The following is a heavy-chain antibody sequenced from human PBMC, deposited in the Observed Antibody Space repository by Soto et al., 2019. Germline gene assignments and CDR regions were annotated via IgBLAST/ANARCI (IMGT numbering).Heavy chain of an antibody. D-gene: IGHD3-10*01. CDR2: IYYSGST. CDR3: ARGGLWFGINYYGMDV. CDR1: GGSISSYY. J-gene: IGHJ6*02. Sequence: SETLSLTCTVSGGSISSYYWSWIRQPPGKGLEWIGYIYYSGSTNYNPSLKSRVTISVDTSKNQFSLRLSSVTAADTAVYYCARGGLWFGINYYGMDVWGQGTTVTVSS. V-gene: IGHV4-59*01.